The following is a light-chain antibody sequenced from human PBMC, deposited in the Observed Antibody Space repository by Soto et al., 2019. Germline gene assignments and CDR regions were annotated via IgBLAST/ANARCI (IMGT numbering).Light chain of an antibody. CDR1: SGSVSISNY. J-gene: IGLJ3*02. CDR3: VLYMGSGIWV. Sequence: QTVVTQEPSFSVSPGRTVTLTCGLSSGSVSISNYPSWYQQTPGQAPRTVIYSTNTRSSGVPDRFSGSILGNKAALTITGAQADDESDYYCVLYMGSGIWVFGGGTKLTVL. V-gene: IGLV8-61*01. CDR2: STN.